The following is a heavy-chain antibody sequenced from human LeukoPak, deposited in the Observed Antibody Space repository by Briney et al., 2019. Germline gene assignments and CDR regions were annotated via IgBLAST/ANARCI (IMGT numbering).Heavy chain of an antibody. J-gene: IGHJ3*02. Sequence: GGSLRLSCAASGFYFDDYNMYWVRQAPGKGLEWVSAISGSGSTYYADSVKGRFTISRDNSKNTLYLQMNSLRAEDTAVYYCAKWSSGWYLVADDAFDIWGQGTMVTVSS. V-gene: IGHV3-23*01. CDR1: GFYFDDYN. CDR3: AKWSSGWYLVADDAFDI. D-gene: IGHD6-19*01. CDR2: ISGSGST.